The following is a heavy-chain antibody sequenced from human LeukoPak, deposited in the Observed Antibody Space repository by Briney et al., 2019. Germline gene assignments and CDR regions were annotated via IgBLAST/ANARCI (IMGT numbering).Heavy chain of an antibody. J-gene: IGHJ6*02. Sequence: GGSLRLSCAASGFTFSSYGMHWVRQAPGKGLEWVAVIWYDGSNKYYADSVEGRFTISRDNSKNTLYLQMNSLRAEDTAVYYCARDGTTVDSYYYYYYGMDVWGQGTTVTVSS. CDR3: ARDGTTVDSYYYYYYGMDV. CDR2: IWYDGSNK. V-gene: IGHV3-33*01. D-gene: IGHD4-17*01. CDR1: GFTFSSYG.